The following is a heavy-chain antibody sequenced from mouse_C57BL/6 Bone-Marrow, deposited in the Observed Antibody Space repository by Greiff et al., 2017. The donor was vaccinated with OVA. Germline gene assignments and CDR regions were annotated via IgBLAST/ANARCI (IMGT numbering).Heavy chain of an antibody. V-gene: IGHV5-12*01. CDR3: ARHGYGSTPYAMDY. CDR2: ISNGGGST. CDR1: GFTFSDYY. D-gene: IGHD1-1*01. J-gene: IGHJ4*01. Sequence: EVKVVESGGGLVQPGGSLKLSCAASGFTFSDYYMYWVRQTPEKRLEWVAYISNGGGSTYYPDTVKGRFTISRDNAKNTLYLQMSRLKSEDTAMYYCARHGYGSTPYAMDYWGQGTSVTVSS.